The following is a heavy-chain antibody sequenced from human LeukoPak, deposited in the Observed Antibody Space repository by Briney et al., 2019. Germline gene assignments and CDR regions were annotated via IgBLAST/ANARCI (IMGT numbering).Heavy chain of an antibody. CDR3: ARGTYYYGSGNPALDY. CDR1: GGSISSYY. D-gene: IGHD3-10*01. Sequence: SETLSLTCTVSGGSISSYYWSWIRQPPGKGLEWIGYIYYSGSTNYNPSLKSRVTISVDTSKNQFSLKLSSVTAADTAVYYCARGTYYYGSGNPALDYWGQGTLVTVSS. J-gene: IGHJ4*02. CDR2: IYYSGST. V-gene: IGHV4-59*01.